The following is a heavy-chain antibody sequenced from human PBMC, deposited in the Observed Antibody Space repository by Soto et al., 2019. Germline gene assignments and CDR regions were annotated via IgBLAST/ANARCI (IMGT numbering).Heavy chain of an antibody. CDR1: GFSLSTSGVG. CDR2: IYWNDDK. D-gene: IGHD6-13*01. V-gene: IGHV2-5*01. CDR3: ANTRACSSMWYTLDFDY. J-gene: IGHJ4*02. Sequence: QITLKESGPTLVKPTQTLTLTCTFSGFSLSTSGVGVGWIRQPPEKALEWLALIYWNDDKRYSPSLKSRLTNTKXXSXHXXLLTTNNVTPVQPATYYCANTRACSSMWYTLDFDYWGQGTLVTVSS.